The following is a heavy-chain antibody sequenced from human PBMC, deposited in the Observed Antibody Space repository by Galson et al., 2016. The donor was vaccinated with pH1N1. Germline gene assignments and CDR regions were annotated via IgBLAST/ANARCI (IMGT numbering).Heavy chain of an antibody. D-gene: IGHD3-10*01. V-gene: IGHV3-23*05. CDR3: VKDLVRGVIGGLLQD. CDR2: ISGSGISR. CDR1: GFTFSNYV. Sequence: LRLSCAASGFTFSNYVMYWVRLAPGKGLEWVSSISGSGISRYYADSVEGRFTISRDNSKSTLSLQLNNLRAEDTALYYCVKDLVRGVIGGLLQDWGQGTLVTVSS. J-gene: IGHJ1*01.